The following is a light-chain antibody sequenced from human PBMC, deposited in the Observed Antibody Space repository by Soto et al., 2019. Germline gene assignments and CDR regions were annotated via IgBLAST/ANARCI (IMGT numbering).Light chain of an antibody. Sequence: DIQMTQSPSSLSASVGDTNNITCRASQRISTHLNWYQQKPGKAPNLLIYAAYNLQSGIPSRFSGSGSGTDFTLTISSLQPEDFATYYCQQSYSTPRTFGQGTKVDIK. CDR3: QQSYSTPRT. CDR1: QRISTH. V-gene: IGKV1-39*01. CDR2: AAY. J-gene: IGKJ1*01.